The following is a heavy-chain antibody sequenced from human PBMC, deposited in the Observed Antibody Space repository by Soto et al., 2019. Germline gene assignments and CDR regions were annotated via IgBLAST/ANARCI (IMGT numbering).Heavy chain of an antibody. D-gene: IGHD3-16*01. CDR1: GAPISGSVW. V-gene: IGHV4-4*02. Sequence: SETLSLTCAVSGAPISGSVWWAWVRQPPGKGLEWIGEVFHSGGANYNPSLKSRVSMSVDTSRSQFSLELHSVTAADTAVYYCARKAWVRFDFWGQGIMVTVS. CDR2: VFHSGGA. J-gene: IGHJ4*02. CDR3: ARKAWVRFDF.